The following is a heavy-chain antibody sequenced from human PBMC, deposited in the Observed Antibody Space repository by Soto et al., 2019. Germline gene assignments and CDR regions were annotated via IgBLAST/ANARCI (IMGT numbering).Heavy chain of an antibody. CDR2: INAGNGNT. CDR3: ARDPHPRTRVYYYYGMDV. V-gene: IGHV1-3*01. J-gene: IGHJ6*02. D-gene: IGHD6-13*01. CDR1: GYTFTSYA. Sequence: PGPSVKVSCKASGYTFTSYAMHWVRQAPGQRLEWMGWINAGNGNTKYSQKFQGRVTITRDTSASTAYMELSSLRSEDTAVYYCARDPHPRTRVYYYYGMDVWGQGTTVTVSS.